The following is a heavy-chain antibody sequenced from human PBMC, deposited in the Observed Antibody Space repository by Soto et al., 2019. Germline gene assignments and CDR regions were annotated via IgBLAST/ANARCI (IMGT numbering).Heavy chain of an antibody. V-gene: IGHV3-21*01. CDR1: GFTFSSYS. CDR2: ISRSSSYI. J-gene: IGHJ4*02. D-gene: IGHD2-15*01. CDR3: ARDSMVVVARSDY. Sequence: EVQLVESGGGLVKPGGSLRLSCAASGFTFSSYSMNWVRQAPGKGLEWVSSISRSSSYIYYADSVKGRFTISRDNAKNSLYLQMNSLRAADTAVYSCARDSMVVVARSDYCGQGTLVTVSS.